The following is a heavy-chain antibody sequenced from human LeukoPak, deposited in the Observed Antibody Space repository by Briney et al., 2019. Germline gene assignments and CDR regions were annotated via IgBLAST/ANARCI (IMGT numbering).Heavy chain of an antibody. Sequence: PGGSLRLSCAASVFTFSSYAMSWVRQAPGKGLEWVSAISGSGGSTYYADSVKGRFTISRDNSKNTLYLQMNSLRAEDTAVYYCAKDFAIYMDYDSSGYYRYWGQGTLVTVSS. CDR2: ISGSGGST. J-gene: IGHJ4*02. V-gene: IGHV3-23*01. CDR3: AKDFAIYMDYDSSGYYRY. D-gene: IGHD3-22*01. CDR1: VFTFSSYA.